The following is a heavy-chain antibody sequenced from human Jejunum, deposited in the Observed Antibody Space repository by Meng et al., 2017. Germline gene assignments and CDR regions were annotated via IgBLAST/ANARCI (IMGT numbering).Heavy chain of an antibody. Sequence: ASVKVSYKASGYTFTGHYVHWVRRAPGQGLEWMGRINPNTGGTNYAQKFQDRVTVTRDMSINTVYLDLSSLKSDDTAVYFCARDWGSSSYYGRGLYFDFWGQGTQVTVSS. CDR2: INPNTGGT. J-gene: IGHJ4*02. D-gene: IGHD6-13*01. CDR3: ARDWGSSSYYGRGLYFDF. V-gene: IGHV1-2*06. CDR1: GYTFTGHY.